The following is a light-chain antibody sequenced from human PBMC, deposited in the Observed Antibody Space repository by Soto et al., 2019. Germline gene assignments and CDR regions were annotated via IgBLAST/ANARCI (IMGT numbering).Light chain of an antibody. CDR3: HYYDDSPPFP. J-gene: IGKJ3*01. Sequence: EIVLTQSPGTLSLSPGERATFSCRASQSVSSRFLAWYQQKPGQAPRLLINGASSRATGIPDRFSGSGSGTDFTLTISRLEPEDFAVYYCHYYDDSPPFPFGPGTKVDIK. CDR1: QSVSSRF. V-gene: IGKV3-20*01. CDR2: GAS.